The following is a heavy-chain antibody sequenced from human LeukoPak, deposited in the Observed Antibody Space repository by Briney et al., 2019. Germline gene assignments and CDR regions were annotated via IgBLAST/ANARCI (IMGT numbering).Heavy chain of an antibody. CDR2: INHSGST. V-gene: IGHV4-34*01. D-gene: IGHD1-26*01. CDR3: ASGGADDAFDM. Sequence: SETLSLTCAVYGGSFSGYYWSWIRQPRGKGLEWIGEINHSGSTNYNPSLKSRVTISVDTSKNQFSLKLSSVTAADTAVYYCASGGADDAFDMWGQGTMVTVSS. J-gene: IGHJ3*02. CDR1: GGSFSGYY.